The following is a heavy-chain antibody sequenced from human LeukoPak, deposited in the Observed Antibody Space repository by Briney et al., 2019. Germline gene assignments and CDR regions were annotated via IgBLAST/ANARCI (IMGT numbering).Heavy chain of an antibody. D-gene: IGHD3-22*01. Sequence: GGSLRLSCAASGFTFSSYGMHWVRQAPGKGLEWVAVISYDGSNKYYADSVKGRFTNSRDNSKNTLYLQMNSLRAEDTAVYYCAKYYDKAFDIWGQGTMVTVSS. J-gene: IGHJ3*02. CDR2: ISYDGSNK. CDR3: AKYYDKAFDI. CDR1: GFTFSSYG. V-gene: IGHV3-30*18.